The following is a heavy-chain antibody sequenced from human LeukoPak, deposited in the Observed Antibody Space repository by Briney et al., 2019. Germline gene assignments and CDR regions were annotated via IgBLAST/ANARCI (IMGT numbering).Heavy chain of an antibody. CDR2: INHSGST. CDR1: GGSFSGYY. Sequence: SETLSLTCAVYGGSFSGYYWSWIRQPPGKGLEWIGEINHSGSTNYNPSFKSRVTISVDTSKNQFSLKLSSVTAADTAVYYCAGARHYYDSSGSPPFDDYWGQGTLVTVSS. J-gene: IGHJ4*02. V-gene: IGHV4-34*01. D-gene: IGHD3-22*01. CDR3: AGARHYYDSSGSPPFDDY.